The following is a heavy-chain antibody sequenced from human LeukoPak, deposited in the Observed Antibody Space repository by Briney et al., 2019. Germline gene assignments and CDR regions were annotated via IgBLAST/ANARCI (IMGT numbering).Heavy chain of an antibody. J-gene: IGHJ4*02. CDR1: GFTFSDYY. CDR3: ARDRAGYSSSWSPYSY. D-gene: IGHD6-13*01. V-gene: IGHV3-11*04. Sequence: GGSLRLSCAASGFTFSDYYMSWIRQAPGKGLEWVSYISSSGSTIYYADPVKGRFTISRDNAKNSLYLQMNSLRAEDTAVYYCARDRAGYSSSWSPYSYWGQGTLVTVSS. CDR2: ISSSGSTI.